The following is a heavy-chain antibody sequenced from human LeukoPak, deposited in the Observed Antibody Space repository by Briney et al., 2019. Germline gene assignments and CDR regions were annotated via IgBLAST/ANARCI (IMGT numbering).Heavy chain of an antibody. CDR2: TYTSGST. V-gene: IGHV4-61*02. D-gene: IGHD2-2*01. CDR1: GGSISSGSYY. CDR3: ARGTSPRYCSSTSCSYFDY. J-gene: IGHJ4*02. Sequence: SETLSLTCTVSGGSISSGSYYWSWIRQPAGKGLEWIGRTYTSGSTNYNPSLKSRVTISVDTSKNQFSLKLSSVTAADTAVYYCARGTSPRYCSSTSCSYFDYWGQGTLVTVSS.